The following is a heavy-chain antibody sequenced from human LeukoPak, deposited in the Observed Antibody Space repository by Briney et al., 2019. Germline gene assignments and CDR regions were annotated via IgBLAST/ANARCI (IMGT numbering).Heavy chain of an antibody. Sequence: GGSLRLSCAASGFTFSSYAMNWVRQAPGKGLEWVSAISSSGDSTYYLDSVKGRFTISRDNSKNTLNLQMNSLRAEDTAVYYCAKDKGYCSSITCYAGGWFDPWGQGTLVTVSS. CDR2: ISSSGDST. J-gene: IGHJ5*02. V-gene: IGHV3-23*01. CDR1: GFTFSSYA. CDR3: AKDKGYCSSITCYAGGWFDP. D-gene: IGHD2-2*01.